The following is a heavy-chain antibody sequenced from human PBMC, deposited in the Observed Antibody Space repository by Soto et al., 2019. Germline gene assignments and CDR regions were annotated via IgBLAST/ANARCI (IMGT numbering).Heavy chain of an antibody. CDR2: INPNSGGT. Sequence: ASVKVSCKASGYTFTGYYMHWVRQAPGQGLEWMGWINPNSGGTNYAQKFQGWVTMTRDTSISTAYMELSRLRSDDTAVYYCARGKRFLEWSDYYYYYMDVWGKGTTVTVSS. V-gene: IGHV1-2*04. J-gene: IGHJ6*03. D-gene: IGHD3-3*01. CDR1: GYTFTGYY. CDR3: ARGKRFLEWSDYYYYYMDV.